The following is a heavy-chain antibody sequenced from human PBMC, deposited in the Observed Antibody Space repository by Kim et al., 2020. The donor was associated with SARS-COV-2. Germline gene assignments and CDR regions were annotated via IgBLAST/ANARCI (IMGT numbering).Heavy chain of an antibody. Sequence: SETLSLTCAVYGGSFSGYYWSWIRQPPGKGLEWIGEINHSGSTNYNPSLKSRVTISVDTSKNRFSLKLSSVTAADTAVYYCARYRRRGDSGYDMLDYFDYGGRGTLVTVSS. J-gene: IGHJ4*02. V-gene: IGHV4-34*01. CDR1: GGSFSGYY. CDR2: INHSGST. CDR3: ARYRRRGDSGYDMLDYFDY. D-gene: IGHD5-12*01.